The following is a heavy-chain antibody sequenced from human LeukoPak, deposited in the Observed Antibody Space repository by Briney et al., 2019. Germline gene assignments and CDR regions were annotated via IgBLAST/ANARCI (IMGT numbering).Heavy chain of an antibody. D-gene: IGHD6-13*01. V-gene: IGHV3-7*01. CDR3: ARDKRFPAAGPRGVYFQH. Sequence: QSGGSLRLSCAASGFTFSSYAMSWVRQAPGKGLEWVANIKQDGSEKYYVDSVKGRFTISRDNAKNSLYLQMNSLRAEDTAVYYCARDKRFPAAGPRGVYFQHWGQGTLVTVSS. J-gene: IGHJ1*01. CDR1: GFTFSSYA. CDR2: IKQDGSEK.